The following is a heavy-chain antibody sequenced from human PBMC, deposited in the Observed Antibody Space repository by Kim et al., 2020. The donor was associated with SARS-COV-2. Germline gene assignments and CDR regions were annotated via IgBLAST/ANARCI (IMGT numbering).Heavy chain of an antibody. CDR3: ARGAELGYCTGGSCYPEDY. J-gene: IGHJ4*02. CDR1: GFTFSDYY. CDR2: ISSSNIYR. Sequence: GGSLRLSCAASGFTFSDYYMSWIRQAPGKGLEWVSYISSSNIYRNYADSVKGRFTISRDNAKNSLYLQMNSLSADDTAVYYCARGAELGYCTGGSCYPEDYWGQGTLVTVSS. V-gene: IGHV3-11*06. D-gene: IGHD2-15*01.